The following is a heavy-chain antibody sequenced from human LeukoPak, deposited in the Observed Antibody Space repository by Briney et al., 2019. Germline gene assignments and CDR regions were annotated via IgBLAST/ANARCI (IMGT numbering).Heavy chain of an antibody. CDR3: ARDQGIAAAGTDGMDV. CDR2: IKQDGSEK. V-gene: IGHV3-7*03. D-gene: IGHD6-13*01. Sequence: PGGSLRLSCAASGFTFSSYWMSWVRQAPGKGVEWVANIKQDGSEKYYVDSVKGRFTISRDNAKNSLCLQMNSLRAEDTAVYYCARDQGIAAAGTDGMDVWGKGTTVTVSS. CDR1: GFTFSSYW. J-gene: IGHJ6*04.